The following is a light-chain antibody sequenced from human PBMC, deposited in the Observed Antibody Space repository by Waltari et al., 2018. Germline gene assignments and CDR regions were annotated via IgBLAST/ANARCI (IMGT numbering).Light chain of an antibody. CDR2: AAS. CDR1: QSISKY. Sequence: VLTQSPGTLSLSPGETATLSCRASQSISKYLVWYLQRPGHAPRLLIYAASTRATGVPDRFSGSGYGTDFTLTISRLEPEDFAVYYCQNHERLPATFGQGTKVEIK. CDR3: QNHERLPAT. J-gene: IGKJ1*01. V-gene: IGKV3-20*01.